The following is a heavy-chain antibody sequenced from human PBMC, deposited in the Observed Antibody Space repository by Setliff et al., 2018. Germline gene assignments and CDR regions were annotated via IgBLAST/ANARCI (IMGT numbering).Heavy chain of an antibody. Sequence: GGSLRLSCAASGFTFRSYTMNWVRQAPGKGLEWVSYISSSSSTIYYADSVKGRFTISRDNSKNTLYLQMNSLRAEDTAVYYCAKYRYYGSGTIINYFDYWGQGTLVTVSS. CDR2: ISSSSSTI. CDR1: GFTFRSYT. D-gene: IGHD3-10*01. J-gene: IGHJ4*02. CDR3: AKYRYYGSGTIINYFDY. V-gene: IGHV3-48*01.